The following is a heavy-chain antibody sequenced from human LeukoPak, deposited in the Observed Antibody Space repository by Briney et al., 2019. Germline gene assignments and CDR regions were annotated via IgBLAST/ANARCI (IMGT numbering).Heavy chain of an antibody. CDR3: ATTAGYCSSTSCPPGYGMDV. Sequence: SETLSLTCAVYDGSFSGYYWSWIRQPPGKGLEWIGEINHSGSTNYNPSLKSRVTISVDTSKNQFSLKLSSVTAADTAVYYCATTAGYCSSTSCPPGYGMDVWGKGTTVTVSS. CDR1: DGSFSGYY. V-gene: IGHV4-34*01. CDR2: INHSGST. D-gene: IGHD2-2*01. J-gene: IGHJ6*04.